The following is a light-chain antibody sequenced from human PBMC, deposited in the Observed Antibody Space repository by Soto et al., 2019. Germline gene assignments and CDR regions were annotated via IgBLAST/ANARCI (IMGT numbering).Light chain of an antibody. Sequence: QSALTQPASVSGSPGQSITITCTGTSSDIGGYDYVSWYQHHPGKAPKVIIYGVTNRPSGVSHRFSGSKSANTASLTISGLQAEDEADYFCSSYITTTTLYVFGSGTKLTVL. CDR3: SSYITTTTLYV. V-gene: IGLV2-14*01. J-gene: IGLJ1*01. CDR2: GVT. CDR1: SSDIGGYDY.